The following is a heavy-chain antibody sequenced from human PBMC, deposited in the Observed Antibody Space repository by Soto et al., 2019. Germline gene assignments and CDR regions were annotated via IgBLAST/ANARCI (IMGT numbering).Heavy chain of an antibody. V-gene: IGHV3-23*01. CDR3: AKVPQWVLRYHDWFFDY. CDR2: ISGSGDIT. CDR1: GFSFSNSA. J-gene: IGHJ4*02. Sequence: EVQLLESGGGLVQPGGSLRLSCAVSGFSFSNSAMTWVRQAPGKGLEWVSGISGSGDITYNTDSVKGRFAISRDTSKNVGYLPMRSLRPEDTAVYYCAKVPQWVLRYHDWFFDYWGQGTLVTVSS. D-gene: IGHD3-9*01.